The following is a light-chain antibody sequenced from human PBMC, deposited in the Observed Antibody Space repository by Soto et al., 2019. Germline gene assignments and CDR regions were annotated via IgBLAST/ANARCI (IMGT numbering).Light chain of an antibody. V-gene: IGKV2-30*01. Sequence: DVVVTQSPLALPVTLGQPASISCRSTQSLVDSDGNTYLTWLQQRPGQSPRRLIYKVSNRDSGVPDRFSGSGSGTDFTLKISGVEAEDVGVYYCLQGTHWPWTLGRGTKVDIK. CDR3: LQGTHWPWT. CDR2: KVS. CDR1: QSLVDSDGNTY. J-gene: IGKJ1*01.